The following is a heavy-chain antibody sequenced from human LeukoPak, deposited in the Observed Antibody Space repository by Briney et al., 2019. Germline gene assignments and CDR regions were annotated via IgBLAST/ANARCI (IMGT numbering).Heavy chain of an antibody. V-gene: IGHV3-30*02. CDR3: AKTQRFDF. CDR2: IRYDGSDK. Sequence: GGSLRLSCAASGFTFSSYGMHWVRQAPGKGLEWVAFIRYDGSDKNYADSVKGRFTISRDDSRKTLYLQMNSLGSDDTAVYYCAKTQRFDFWGQGTLVTVSS. J-gene: IGHJ4*02. D-gene: IGHD6-25*01. CDR1: GFTFSSYG.